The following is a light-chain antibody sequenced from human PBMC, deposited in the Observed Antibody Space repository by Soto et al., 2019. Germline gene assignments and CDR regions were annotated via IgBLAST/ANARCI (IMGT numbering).Light chain of an antibody. J-gene: IGKJ2*01. V-gene: IGKV1-39*01. CDR1: QSISSY. Sequence: DIQMTQSPSSLSASVGDRVTITCRASQSISSYLNWYQQKPGKAPKLLIYAASSLQSGVPSRFSGSGSGTDFTLTISSLQPEDVATYCCQQSYSTPRTFGQGTKLEIK. CDR3: QQSYSTPRT. CDR2: AAS.